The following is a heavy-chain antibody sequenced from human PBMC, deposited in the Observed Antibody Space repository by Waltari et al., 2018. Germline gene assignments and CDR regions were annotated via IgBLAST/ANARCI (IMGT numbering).Heavy chain of an antibody. J-gene: IGHJ4*02. CDR1: GFTASCNY. V-gene: IGHV3-53*01. Sequence: EVQLVESGGGFIQSGGSLRLSCAASGFTASCNYMSWVRQAPGKGLEWVSVIFSDGRTYYADSVKGRFTISRDNSKNTLYLQINSLRAEDTAVYYCARDSRGGLFFDYWGQGTLVTVSS. CDR2: IFSDGRT. CDR3: ARDSRGGLFFDY.